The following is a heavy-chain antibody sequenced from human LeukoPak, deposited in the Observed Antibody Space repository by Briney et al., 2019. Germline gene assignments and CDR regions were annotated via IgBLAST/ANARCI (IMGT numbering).Heavy chain of an antibody. V-gene: IGHV4-61*02. D-gene: IGHD2-8*01. Sequence: PSQTLSLTCTVSAGSINSGDYYWSWIRQPAGKGLEWIGRIYSPGTNYNYNPSVKSRVTISIDTSKNQFSLKLTSVTAADTAVYYCAGTEYCTNGVCYTLWYFDLWGRGTLVTVSS. CDR3: AGTEYCTNGVCYTLWYFDL. CDR2: IYSPGT. CDR1: AGSINSGDYY. J-gene: IGHJ2*01.